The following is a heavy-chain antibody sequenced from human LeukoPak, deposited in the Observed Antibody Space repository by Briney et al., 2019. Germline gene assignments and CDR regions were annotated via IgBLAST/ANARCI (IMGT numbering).Heavy chain of an antibody. V-gene: IGHV3-23*01. CDR3: AKQDILSGWGL. D-gene: IGHD3-9*01. J-gene: IGHJ4*02. CDR2: ITSSGADT. CDR1: GLTFNIYA. Sequence: GGSLRLSCAASGLTFNIYAMNWVRQAPGKGLEWVSTITSSGADTFYAASVKGRFTVSRDNAKNTVFLQMSRLRVEDTAVYYCAKQDILSGWGLWGQGTLVTVFS.